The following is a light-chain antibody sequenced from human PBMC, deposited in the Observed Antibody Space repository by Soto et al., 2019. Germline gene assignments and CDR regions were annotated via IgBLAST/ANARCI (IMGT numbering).Light chain of an antibody. Sequence: EIVVTQSPSTLSLSPGERATLSCRASQSVSSNHLAWYQQKPGQAPRLLIFASTGRPTVIPDRFTGSGSGTDFTLTISRLEPEDFAMYYCQQYGSSPYTFGQATKVEIK. CDR3: QQYGSSPYT. CDR2: AST. V-gene: IGKV3-20*01. J-gene: IGKJ2*01. CDR1: QSVSSNH.